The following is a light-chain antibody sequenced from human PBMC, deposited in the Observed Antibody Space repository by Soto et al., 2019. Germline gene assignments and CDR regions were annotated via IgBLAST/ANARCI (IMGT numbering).Light chain of an antibody. CDR3: QQRSNWPPSLT. V-gene: IGKV3-11*01. CDR2: DAS. Sequence: IVLKQSPGALCLSPGERASLACTAIQSVSSYLAWYQQKPGQAPRLLIHDASNRATGIPARFSGSGSGTEFTLTISSLEPEDFAVYYCQQRSNWPPSLTFGGGTKV. CDR1: QSVSSY. J-gene: IGKJ4*01.